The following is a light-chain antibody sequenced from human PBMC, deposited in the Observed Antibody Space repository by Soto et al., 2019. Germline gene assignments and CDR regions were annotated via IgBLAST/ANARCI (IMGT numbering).Light chain of an antibody. J-gene: IGLJ2*01. CDR2: EVS. Sequence: ALSQPASVSGSPGQSITISCTGSSSDVGGYNYVSWYQQHPGKAPKLMIYEVSNRPSGISNRFSGSKSGNTASLTLSGLQAEDEADYYCSSYTSSSTLVFGGGTKVTLL. CDR1: SSDVGGYNY. CDR3: SSYTSSSTLV. V-gene: IGLV2-14*01.